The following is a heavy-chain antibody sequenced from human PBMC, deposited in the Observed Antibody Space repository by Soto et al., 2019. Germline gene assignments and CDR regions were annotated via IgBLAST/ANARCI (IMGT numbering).Heavy chain of an antibody. D-gene: IGHD3-3*01. CDR3: ARATPYYDFWSGYYTFHYYYYYGMDV. CDR1: GYTFTSYD. Sequence: ASVKVSCKASGYTFTSYDINWVRQATGQGLEWMGWMNPNSGNTGYAQKFQGRVTMTRNTSISTAYMELSSLRSEDTAVYYCARATPYYDFWSGYYTFHYYYYYGMDVWGQGTTVTVSS. J-gene: IGHJ6*02. V-gene: IGHV1-8*01. CDR2: MNPNSGNT.